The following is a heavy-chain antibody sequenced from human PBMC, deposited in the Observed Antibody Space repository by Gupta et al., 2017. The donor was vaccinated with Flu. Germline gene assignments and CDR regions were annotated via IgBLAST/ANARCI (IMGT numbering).Heavy chain of an antibody. Sequence: EVQLVESGGGLIQPGGSLRLSCAASGFTFSTYLMNWVRQAPGKGLEWVSYISSSSSVIYYADSVKGRVTISRDNAKSSLYLQMSSLRDEDTAVYYCARARMGGSYSGMDVWGQGTTVTVS. CDR3: ARARMGGSYSGMDV. CDR2: ISSSSSVI. D-gene: IGHD2-15*01. J-gene: IGHJ6*02. V-gene: IGHV3-48*02. CDR1: GFTFSTYL.